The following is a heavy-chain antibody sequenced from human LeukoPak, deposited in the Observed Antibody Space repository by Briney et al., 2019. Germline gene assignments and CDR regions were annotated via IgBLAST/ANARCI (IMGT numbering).Heavy chain of an antibody. J-gene: IGHJ4*02. V-gene: IGHV3-7*01. Sequence: PGGSLRVSRAASRFTFSSYWMSWVRQAPGKGLEWVANIKQDGSEKYYVDSVKGRFTISRDNAKNSLYLQMNSLRAEDTAVYYCARGRFSFDYWGQGTLVTVSS. D-gene: IGHD3-16*01. CDR1: RFTFSSYW. CDR3: ARGRFSFDY. CDR2: IKQDGSEK.